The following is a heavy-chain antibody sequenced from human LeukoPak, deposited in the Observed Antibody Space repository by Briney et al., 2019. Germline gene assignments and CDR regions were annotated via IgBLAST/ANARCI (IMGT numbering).Heavy chain of an antibody. D-gene: IGHD3-22*01. V-gene: IGHV4-61*01. CDR3: ASLTTADAFDI. CDR1: GYSISSSYY. CDR2: IYYSGST. Sequence: SETLSLTCTVSGYSISSSYYWSWIRQPPGKGLEWIGYIYYSGSTNYNPSLKSRVTISVDTSKNQFSLKLSSVTAADTAVFYCASLTTADAFDIWGQGTMVTVSS. J-gene: IGHJ3*02.